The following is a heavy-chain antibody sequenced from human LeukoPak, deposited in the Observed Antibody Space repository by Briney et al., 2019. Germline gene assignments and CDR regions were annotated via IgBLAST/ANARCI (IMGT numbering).Heavy chain of an antibody. CDR3: AKPYGGNLAIDYFDY. Sequence: NSSETLSLTCAVFGGSFDGYYWTWIRQSPGKGLEWIGEIVYSGSTNYNPSLKSRVSISADTSKVQFSLTLSSVTAADTAVYFCAKPYGGNLAIDYFDYWGQGTLVTVSS. CDR2: IVYSGST. V-gene: IGHV4-34*12. D-gene: IGHD4-23*01. CDR1: GGSFDGYY. J-gene: IGHJ4*02.